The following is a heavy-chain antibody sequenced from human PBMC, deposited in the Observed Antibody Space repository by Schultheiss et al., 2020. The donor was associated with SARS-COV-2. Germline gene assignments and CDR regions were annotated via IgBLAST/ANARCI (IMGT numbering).Heavy chain of an antibody. CDR2: ISGSGGST. V-gene: IGHV3-23*01. Sequence: GGSLRLSCAASGFTFSSYAMSWVRQAPGKGLEWVSAISGSGGSTYYADSVKGRFTISRDNSKNTLYLQMNSLRAEDTALYYCAKDSYYDSSGYEFDPWGQVTLVTVSS. CDR3: AKDSYYDSSGYEFDP. D-gene: IGHD3-22*01. J-gene: IGHJ5*02. CDR1: GFTFSSYA.